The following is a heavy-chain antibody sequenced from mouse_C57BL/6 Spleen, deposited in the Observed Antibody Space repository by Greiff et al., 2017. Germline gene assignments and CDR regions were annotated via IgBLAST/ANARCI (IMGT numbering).Heavy chain of an antibody. CDR1: GYAFSSYW. CDR2: FYPGGGDT. CDR3: ARRGWEEAMDY. Sequence: QVQLKESGAELVKPGASVKISCKASGYAFSSYWMNWVKQRPGKGLEWIGQFYPGGGDTNYNGKFKGKATLTADKSSSTAYMQLSSLTSEDSAVYFCARRGWEEAMDYWGQGTSVTVSS. D-gene: IGHD3-3*01. J-gene: IGHJ4*01. V-gene: IGHV1-80*01.